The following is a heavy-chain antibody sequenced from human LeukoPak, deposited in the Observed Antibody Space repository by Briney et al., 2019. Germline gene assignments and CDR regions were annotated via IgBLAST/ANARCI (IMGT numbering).Heavy chain of an antibody. CDR1: GYTFTGYY. J-gene: IGHJ5*02. V-gene: IGHV1-2*06. CDR2: INPNSGGT. Sequence: ASVKVSCKASGYTFTGYYMHWVRQAPGQGLEWMGRINPNSGGTNYAQKFQGRVTMTRDTSISTAYMELSRLRSDDTAVYYCARDRLVSYYDSGGPYISPWGQGTLVTVSS. CDR3: ARDRLVSYYDSGGPYISP. D-gene: IGHD3-22*01.